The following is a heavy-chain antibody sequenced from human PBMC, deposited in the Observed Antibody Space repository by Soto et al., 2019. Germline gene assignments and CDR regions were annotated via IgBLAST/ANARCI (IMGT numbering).Heavy chain of an antibody. CDR2: IYYSGST. J-gene: IGHJ5*02. V-gene: IGHV4-59*01. Sequence: ETLSLTCTISNGSIGSYYWTWIRQPPGKGLEWIGHIYYSGSTNYNPSLKSRLTLSLDTPKNQFSLKLTSVTAADTAVYYCARVGRLITAAGLLDAWGQGTLVTVSS. CDR3: ARVGRLITAAGLLDA. D-gene: IGHD6-13*01. CDR1: NGSIGSYY.